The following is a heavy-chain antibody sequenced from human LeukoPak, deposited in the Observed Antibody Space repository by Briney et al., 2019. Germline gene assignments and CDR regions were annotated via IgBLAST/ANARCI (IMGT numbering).Heavy chain of an antibody. Sequence: PSETLSLTCTVSGGSISSHYWSWIRQPPGKGLEWIGYIYYSGSTNYNPSLKSRVTISVDTSKNQFSLKLSSVTAADTAVYYCARGRAAPWFDPWGQGTLVTLSS. CDR3: ARGRAAPWFDP. CDR2: IYYSGST. V-gene: IGHV4-59*11. J-gene: IGHJ5*02. CDR1: GGSISSHY. D-gene: IGHD6-13*01.